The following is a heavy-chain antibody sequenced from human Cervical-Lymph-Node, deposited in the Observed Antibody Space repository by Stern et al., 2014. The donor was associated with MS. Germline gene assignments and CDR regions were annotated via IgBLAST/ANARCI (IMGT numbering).Heavy chain of an antibody. CDR2: IIPIFGTA. Sequence: VQLVESGAEVKKPGSSVKVSCQASGGTFNVYAINWLRQAPGQGLEWMGAIIPIFGTANYAQKFQGRVTITADESTRTSSMQLSSLRSNDTAVYYCARDGRHRDNYGLDVWGQGTTVIVSS. V-gene: IGHV1-69*01. CDR3: ARDGRHRDNYGLDV. D-gene: IGHD2-15*01. CDR1: GGTFNVYA. J-gene: IGHJ6*02.